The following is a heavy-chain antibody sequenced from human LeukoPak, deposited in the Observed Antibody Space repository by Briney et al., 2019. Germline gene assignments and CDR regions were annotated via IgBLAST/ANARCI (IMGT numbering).Heavy chain of an antibody. CDR3: ARDLRPAPTKGVRGPNYYYYGMDV. V-gene: IGHV1-2*02. CDR1: GYTFIGYY. CDR2: INPNSGGT. J-gene: IGHJ6*02. D-gene: IGHD3-10*02. Sequence: ASVKVSCKASGYTFIGYYMHWVRQAPGQGLEWMGWINPNSGGTNYAQKFQGRVTMTRDTSISTAYMELSRLRSDDTAVYYCARDLRPAPTKGVRGPNYYYYGMDVWGQGTTVTVSS.